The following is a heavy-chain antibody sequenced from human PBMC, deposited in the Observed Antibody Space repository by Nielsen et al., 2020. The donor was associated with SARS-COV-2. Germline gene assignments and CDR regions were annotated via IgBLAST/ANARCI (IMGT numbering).Heavy chain of an antibody. D-gene: IGHD6-19*01. CDR1: GFTFSDYY. CDR2: ISSSSSYT. CDR3: ARAEQWLVCDY. V-gene: IGHV3-11*05. Sequence: GSLKLSCAASGFTFSDYYMSWIRQAPGKGLEWVSYISSSSSYTNYADSVKGRFTISRDNAKNSLYLQMNSLRAEDTAVYYCARAEQWLVCDYWGQGTLVTVSS. J-gene: IGHJ4*02.